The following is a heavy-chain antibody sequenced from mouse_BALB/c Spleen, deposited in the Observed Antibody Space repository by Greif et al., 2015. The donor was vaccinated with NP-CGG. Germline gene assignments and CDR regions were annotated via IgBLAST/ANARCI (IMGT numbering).Heavy chain of an antibody. CDR1: GYTFTSYW. CDR2: IYPGSGST. J-gene: IGHJ3*01. V-gene: IGHV1S22*01. CDR3: TRCITTASWFAY. D-gene: IGHD1-2*01. Sequence: LQQSGSELVRPGASVKLSCKASGYTFTSYWMHWVKQRPGQGLGWIGNIYPGSGSTNYDEKFKSKATLTVDTSSSTAYMQLSSLTSEDSAVYYCTRCITTASWFAYWGQGTLVTVSA.